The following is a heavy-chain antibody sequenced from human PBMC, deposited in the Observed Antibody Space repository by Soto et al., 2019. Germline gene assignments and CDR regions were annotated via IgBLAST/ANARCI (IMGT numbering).Heavy chain of an antibody. V-gene: IGHV1-3*01. D-gene: IGHD4-17*01. Sequence: ASVKVSCKASGYTFTSYAMHWVRQAPGQRLEWMGWINAGNGNTKYSQKFQGRVTITRDTSASTAYMELSSLRSEDTAVYYCARDTGTTPMEYVQHWGQGTLVTASS. CDR2: INAGNGNT. CDR1: GYTFTSYA. CDR3: ARDTGTTPMEYVQH. J-gene: IGHJ1*01.